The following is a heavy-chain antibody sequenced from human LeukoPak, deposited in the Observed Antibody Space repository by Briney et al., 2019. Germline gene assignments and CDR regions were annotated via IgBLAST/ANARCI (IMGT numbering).Heavy chain of an antibody. CDR1: GFTFSAYE. CDR2: IYSGGST. D-gene: IGHD3/OR15-3a*01. V-gene: IGHV3-66*01. Sequence: TGGSLRLSCAASGFTFSAYEMNWVRQAPGKGLEWVSVIYSGGSTYYADSVKGRFTISRDNSKNTLYLQMNSLRAEDTAVYYCARYGLGAHAFDIWGQGTMVTVSS. CDR3: ARYGLGAHAFDI. J-gene: IGHJ3*02.